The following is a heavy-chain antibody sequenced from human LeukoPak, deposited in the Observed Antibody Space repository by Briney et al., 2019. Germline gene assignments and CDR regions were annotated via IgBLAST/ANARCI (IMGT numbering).Heavy chain of an antibody. CDR2: ISYDGSNK. V-gene: IGHV3-30*04. J-gene: IGHJ4*02. CDR3: ARAPAGIYYNEFFAFDY. D-gene: IGHD3-10*01. CDR1: GFTFSSYA. Sequence: GGSLRLSCAASGFTFSSYAMHWVRQAPGKGLEWVAVISYDGSNKYYADSVKGRFTISRDNSKNTLYLQMNSLRAEDTAVYYCARAPAGIYYNEFFAFDYWGQGTLVTVSS.